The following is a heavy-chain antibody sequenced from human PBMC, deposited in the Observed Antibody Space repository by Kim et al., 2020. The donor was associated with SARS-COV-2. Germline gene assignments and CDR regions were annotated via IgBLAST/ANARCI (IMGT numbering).Heavy chain of an antibody. D-gene: IGHD3-9*01. Sequence: PSLKSRVTLSTDTSKNQFSLKLSSVTAADTAVYYCAREESTIFATHAFEIWGQGTMVTVSS. V-gene: IGHV4-4*06. CDR3: AREESTIFATHAFEI. J-gene: IGHJ3*02.